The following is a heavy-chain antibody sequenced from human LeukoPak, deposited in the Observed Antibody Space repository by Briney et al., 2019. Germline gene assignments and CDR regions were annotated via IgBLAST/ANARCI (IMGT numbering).Heavy chain of an antibody. V-gene: IGHV3-30-3*01. CDR1: GFTFSTYT. D-gene: IGHD7-27*01. Sequence: GGFLRLSCAASGFTFSTYTMHWVRQAPGKGLEWVAVISYDGSNKYYADSVKGRFTISRDNSKNTLYLQMNSLRAEDTAVYYCAREFTGDAEAFDIWGQGTLVTVSS. CDR2: ISYDGSNK. J-gene: IGHJ4*02. CDR3: AREFTGDAEAFDI.